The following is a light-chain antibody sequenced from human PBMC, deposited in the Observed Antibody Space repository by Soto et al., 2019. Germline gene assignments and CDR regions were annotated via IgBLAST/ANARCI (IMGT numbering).Light chain of an antibody. CDR2: DAS. CDR1: QSVSGC. CDR3: QQYGSSRT. J-gene: IGKJ1*01. Sequence: EIVYTQSPATLSLSPGERATLSCRASQSVSGCLAWYQQKPGQAPRLLIFDASNRATGIPARFSGSGSGTDFTLTISSLEPEDFAVYYCQQYGSSRTFRQGTKVDIK. V-gene: IGKV3-11*01.